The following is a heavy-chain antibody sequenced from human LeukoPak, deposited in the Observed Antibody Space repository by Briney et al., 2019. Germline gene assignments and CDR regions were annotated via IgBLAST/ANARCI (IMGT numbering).Heavy chain of an antibody. CDR1: DFSVSTYG. CDR3: AKGRYSSSWAPFDP. J-gene: IGHJ5*02. CDR2: INTIGNNI. Sequence: GGSLRLSCSASDFSVSTYGMNWVRPAPGRGLEWVSIINTIGNNIYYGDSVKGRFTISRDNSKNTLSLEMNNLRVEDTAIYYCAKGRYSSSWAPFDPWGQGTLVTVSS. D-gene: IGHD2-2*01. V-gene: IGHV3-23*05.